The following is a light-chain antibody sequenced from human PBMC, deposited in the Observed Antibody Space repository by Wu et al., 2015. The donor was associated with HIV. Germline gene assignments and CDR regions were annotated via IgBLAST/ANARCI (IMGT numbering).Light chain of an antibody. CDR2: GAS. J-gene: IGKJ5*01. CDR1: QSVSASY. Sequence: EIVLTQSPGTLSLSPGQRATLSCKSSQSVSASYLAWYQKKPGQAPKLVVYGASKRATDIADRFGGSGSGTDFVLTISGLQNEDFGLYYCQQYGDFPVTFGQGTRLE. V-gene: IGKV3-20*01. CDR3: QQYGDFPVT.